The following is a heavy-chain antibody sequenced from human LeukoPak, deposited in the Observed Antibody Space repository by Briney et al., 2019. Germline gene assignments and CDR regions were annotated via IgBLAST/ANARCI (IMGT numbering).Heavy chain of an antibody. CDR1: GYTFTSYY. Sequence: ASVKVSCKASGYTFTSYYMHWVRQAPGQGLEWMGIINPSGGSTSYAQKFQGRVTMTRDTSTSTVYMELSSLRSEDTAVYYCARAALSYDRGDWFDPWGQGTLVTVS. CDR3: ARAALSYDRGDWFDP. D-gene: IGHD3-22*01. V-gene: IGHV1-46*01. CDR2: INPSGGST. J-gene: IGHJ5*02.